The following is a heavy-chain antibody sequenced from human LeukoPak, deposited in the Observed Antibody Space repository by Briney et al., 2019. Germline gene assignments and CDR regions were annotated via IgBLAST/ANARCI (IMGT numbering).Heavy chain of an antibody. CDR1: GFSFRSYA. J-gene: IGHJ4*02. CDR3: ARDRTAAPLDS. CDR2: VDGGSTDI. D-gene: IGHD6-13*01. Sequence: GGSLRLSCAASGFSFRSYAMNWVRQAPVKGLEWISYVDGGSTDIYYADSVKGRFTISRDNVKNSLYLQMDSLRVEDTAVFYCARDRTAAPLDSWGQGTLVTVSS. V-gene: IGHV3-48*01.